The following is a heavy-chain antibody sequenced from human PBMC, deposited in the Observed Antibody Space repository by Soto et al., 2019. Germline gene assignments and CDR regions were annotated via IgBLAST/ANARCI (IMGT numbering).Heavy chain of an antibody. J-gene: IGHJ4*02. CDR1: GFTFNMYA. CDR3: AKAITGYWWAGAY. CDR2: IGGSGANT. D-gene: IGHD2-8*01. Sequence: GGSLRLSCAASGFTFNMYAMSWVRQAPGKGLEWVSGIGGSGANTYYADFVKGRFTISRDNSKNTLYLQMDSLRAEDTAIYYCAKAITGYWWAGAYWGQGTLVTVPS. V-gene: IGHV3-23*01.